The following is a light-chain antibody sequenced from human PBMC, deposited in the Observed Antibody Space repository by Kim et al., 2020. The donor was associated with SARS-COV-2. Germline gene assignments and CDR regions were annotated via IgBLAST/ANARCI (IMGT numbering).Light chain of an antibody. J-gene: IGKJ5*01. V-gene: IGKV3D-15*01. CDR1: QSVSVN. CDR2: GAS. CDR3: QQFYNWPLT. Sequence: VSPGERAPLSCRASQSVSVNLAWYQQKPGQAPRLLIKGASARATGIPARFSGSGSGTEFTLTISNLQSEDFAVYYCQQFYNWPLTFGQGTRLEIK.